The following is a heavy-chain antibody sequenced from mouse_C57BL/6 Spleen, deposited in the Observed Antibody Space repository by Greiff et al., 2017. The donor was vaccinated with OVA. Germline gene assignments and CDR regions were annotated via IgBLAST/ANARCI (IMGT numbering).Heavy chain of an antibody. V-gene: IGHV1-62-2*01. CDR3: ARHEDPKRYGNYNFDY. D-gene: IGHD2-10*02. CDR1: GYTFTEYT. CDR2: FYPGSGSI. Sequence: VQLQQSGAELVKPGASVKLSCKASGYTFTEYTIPWVKQRSGQGLEWIGWFYPGSGSIKYNEKFKDKATLTADKSSSTVYMELSRLTSEDSAVYFCARHEDPKRYGNYNFDYWGQGTTLTVSS. J-gene: IGHJ2*01.